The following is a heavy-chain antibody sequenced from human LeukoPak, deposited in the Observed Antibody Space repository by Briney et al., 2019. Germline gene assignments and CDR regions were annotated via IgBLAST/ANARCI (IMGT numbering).Heavy chain of an antibody. CDR3: ARIVFDYGGNSRWIYWFDP. CDR1: GGSISSYY. V-gene: IGHV4-59*12. D-gene: IGHD4-23*01. Sequence: PSETLPLTCTVSGGSISSYYWSWIRQPPGKGLEWIGYIYYSGSTNYNPSLKSRVTISVDTSKNQFSLKLSSVTAADTAVYYRARIVFDYGGNSRWIYWFDPWGQGTLVTVSS. J-gene: IGHJ5*02. CDR2: IYYSGST.